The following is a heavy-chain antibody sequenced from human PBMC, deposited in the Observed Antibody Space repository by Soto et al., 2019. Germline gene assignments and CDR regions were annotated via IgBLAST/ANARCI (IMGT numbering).Heavy chain of an antibody. CDR3: TTDFYDSSGYRSDY. V-gene: IGHV3-15*07. J-gene: IGHJ4*02. CDR1: GFTFSNAW. D-gene: IGHD3-22*01. CDR2: IKSKTDGGTT. Sequence: PGGFLTLSCAASGFTFSNAWMNWVRQAPGKGLEWVGRIKSKTDGGTTDYAAPVKGRFTISRDDSKNTLYLQMNSLKTEDTAVYYCTTDFYDSSGYRSDYWGQGTLVTVSS.